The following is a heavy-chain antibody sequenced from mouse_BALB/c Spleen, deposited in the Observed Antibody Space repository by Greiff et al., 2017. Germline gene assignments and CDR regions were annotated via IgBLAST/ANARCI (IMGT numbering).Heavy chain of an antibody. CDR2: ISSGGSYT. Sequence: EVQRVESGGDLVKPGGSLKLSCAASGFTFSSYGMSWVRQTPDKRLEWVATISSGGSYTYYPDSVKGRFTISRDNAKNTLYLQMSSLKSEDTAMYYCARSDGYYGRGYYAMDYWGQGTSVTVSS. D-gene: IGHD2-3*01. V-gene: IGHV5-6*01. CDR3: ARSDGYYGRGYYAMDY. J-gene: IGHJ4*01. CDR1: GFTFSSYG.